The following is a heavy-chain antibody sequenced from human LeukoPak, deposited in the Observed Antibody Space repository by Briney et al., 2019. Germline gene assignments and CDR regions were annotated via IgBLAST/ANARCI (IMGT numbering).Heavy chain of an antibody. CDR3: ARDGRGHFDY. CDR2: ISSSSSYI. CDR1: GFTFSSYS. J-gene: IGHJ4*02. V-gene: IGHV3-21*01. Sequence: PGGSLRLSCAASGFTFSSYSMNWVRQAPGKGLEWVSSISSSSSYIYYADSVKGRFTISRDNAKNSLYLQINSLRAEDTAVYYCARDGRGHFDYWGQGTLVTVSS.